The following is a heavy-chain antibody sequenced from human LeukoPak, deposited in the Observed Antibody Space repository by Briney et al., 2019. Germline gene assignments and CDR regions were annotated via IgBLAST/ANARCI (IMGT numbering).Heavy chain of an antibody. V-gene: IGHV3-30*19. Sequence: GRSLRLACEASGFTFSSYGMHWVRQAPGKGLEWVGVILYDGSNKYYADSVKGRFTISRDNSKNTLYMQVNSLRAEDTAVYYCAREIPRGSSFDYWGQGTLVTVSS. J-gene: IGHJ4*02. CDR2: ILYDGSNK. CDR3: AREIPRGSSFDY. CDR1: GFTFSSYG. D-gene: IGHD6-13*01.